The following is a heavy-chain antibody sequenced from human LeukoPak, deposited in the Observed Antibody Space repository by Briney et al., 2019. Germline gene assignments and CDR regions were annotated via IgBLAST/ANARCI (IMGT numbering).Heavy chain of an antibody. D-gene: IGHD2-8*02. J-gene: IGHJ4*02. CDR1: GFTFSTYA. Sequence: GRSLRLSCAASGFTFSTYAMHWVRQAPGKGLEWMSPICYDGSDTYYADFVKGRFTISRDNSKNTLYLQMSSLIAEDTAVYFCSRDQCTGGRCYFDYWGQGTLVTVSS. CDR3: SRDQCTGGRCYFDY. CDR2: ICYDGSDT. V-gene: IGHV3-33*01.